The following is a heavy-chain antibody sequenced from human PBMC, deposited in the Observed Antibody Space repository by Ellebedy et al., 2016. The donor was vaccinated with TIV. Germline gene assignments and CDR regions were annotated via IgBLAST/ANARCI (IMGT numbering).Heavy chain of an antibody. V-gene: IGHV3-23*01. CDR1: GFTFSNYA. CDR3: AKLGFDILTGSGGMDV. J-gene: IGHJ6*02. CDR2: ISGSGEYT. D-gene: IGHD3-9*01. Sequence: GESLKISCAASGFTFSNYAMSWVRRSPGKGLDWVSLISGSGEYTYYADSVKGRLTLSRDNSMDTLYLQMNSLGVGDTAVYYCAKLGFDILTGSGGMDVWGQGTTVTVSS.